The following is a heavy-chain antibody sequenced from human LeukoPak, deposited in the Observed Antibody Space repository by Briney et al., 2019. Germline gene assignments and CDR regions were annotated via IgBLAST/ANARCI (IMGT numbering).Heavy chain of an antibody. J-gene: IGHJ4*02. CDR1: GFTFNTNA. V-gene: IGHV3-23*01. CDR3: AKCGNSGCHLIDY. D-gene: IGHD5-12*01. Sequence: GGSLRLSCAASGFTFNTNAMSWVRQAPGKGLEWVSAISGRTGGTYYADSVKGRFTISRDNSKSTLYLQMNSLRAEDTAVYYCAKCGNSGCHLIDYWGQGTLVTVSS. CDR2: ISGRTGGT.